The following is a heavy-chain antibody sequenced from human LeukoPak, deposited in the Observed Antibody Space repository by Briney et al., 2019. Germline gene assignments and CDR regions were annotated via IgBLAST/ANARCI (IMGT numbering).Heavy chain of an antibody. CDR3: AKDGRTYGPFGY. D-gene: IGHD3-10*01. CDR2: ISWNSGSI. V-gene: IGHV3-9*01. J-gene: IGHJ4*02. Sequence: GRSLRLSCAASGFTFYDYAMHWVRHAPGKGLEWVSGISWNSGSIAYADSVKGRFTFSRDNAKNSLYLQMNSLRAEDTAVYYCAKDGRTYGPFGYWGQGTLVTVSS. CDR1: GFTFYDYA.